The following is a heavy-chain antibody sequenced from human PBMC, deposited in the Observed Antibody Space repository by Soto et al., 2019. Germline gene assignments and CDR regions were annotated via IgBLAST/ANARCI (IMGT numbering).Heavy chain of an antibody. V-gene: IGHV3-74*01. CDR1: GFTFSNYV. CDR2: IDTDGSTT. CDR3: VRDRDGYNF. Sequence: EVQLVESGGTLVQPGGSLRLSCAASGFTFSNYVMHWVRQVPGKGLVWVSRIDTDGSTTHYVDSVKGRFTISRDNAKNTLYLQMNSLRVEDTAMYHCVRDRDGYNFWGQGTMVTVSS. J-gene: IGHJ3*01. D-gene: IGHD5-12*01.